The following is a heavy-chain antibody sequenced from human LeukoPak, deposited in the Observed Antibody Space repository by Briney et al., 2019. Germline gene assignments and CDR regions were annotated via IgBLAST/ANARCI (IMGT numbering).Heavy chain of an antibody. D-gene: IGHD2-15*01. J-gene: IGHJ6*03. V-gene: IGHV3-49*03. CDR2: IRSKAYGGTT. Sequence: GGSLRLSCTASGFTFGDYAMSWFRQAPGKGLEWVGFIRSKAYGGTTEYAASMKGRFTISRDDSKSIAYLQMNSLKTEDTAVYYCTRDKRVVVVVAGGYYMDVWGKGTTVTVSS. CDR3: TRDKRVVVVVAGGYYMDV. CDR1: GFTFGDYA.